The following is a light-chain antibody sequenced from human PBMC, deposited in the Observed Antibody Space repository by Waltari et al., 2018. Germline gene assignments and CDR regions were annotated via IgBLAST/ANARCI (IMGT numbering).Light chain of an antibody. Sequence: QSALTQPRSVSESPGQSVTISCTGTSSDIGTYNYVSWYQPHPGQAPKLMIYDVTKRHAGVPDRVSGSKSANTASLTISGLQAEDVADYSCCSHTGVSGVFGGGTKLTVL. J-gene: IGLJ3*02. CDR1: SSDIGTYNY. CDR3: CSHTGVSGV. V-gene: IGLV2-11*01. CDR2: DVT.